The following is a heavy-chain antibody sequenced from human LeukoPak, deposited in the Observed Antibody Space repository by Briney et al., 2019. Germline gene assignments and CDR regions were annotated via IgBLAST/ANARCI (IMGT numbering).Heavy chain of an antibody. J-gene: IGHJ4*02. V-gene: IGHV1-18*01. CDR1: GYTFTSYG. D-gene: IGHD2-15*01. Sequence: ASVKVSCKASGYTFTSYGISWVRQAPGQGLEWMGWISAYNGNTNYAQKLQGRVTMTTDTSTSTAYMELRSLRSDDTAVYYCARTPDPDIVVVVAAKVFDYWGRGTLVTVSS. CDR3: ARTPDPDIVVVVAAKVFDY. CDR2: ISAYNGNT.